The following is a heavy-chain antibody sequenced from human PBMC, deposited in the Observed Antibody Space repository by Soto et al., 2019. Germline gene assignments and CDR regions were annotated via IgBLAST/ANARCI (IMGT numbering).Heavy chain of an antibody. CDR1: GFTFSSYA. Sequence: EVQLLESGGGLVQPGGSLRLSCAASGFTFSSYAMSWVRQAPGKGLEWVSAISGSGGSTYYADSVKGRFTISRDNSKNTLYLEMNSESAEDTAVYYCAKGRRPLTIFDYFDYWGQGTLVTVSS. CDR3: AKGRRPLTIFDYFDY. J-gene: IGHJ4*02. D-gene: IGHD3-3*01. CDR2: ISGSGGST. V-gene: IGHV3-23*01.